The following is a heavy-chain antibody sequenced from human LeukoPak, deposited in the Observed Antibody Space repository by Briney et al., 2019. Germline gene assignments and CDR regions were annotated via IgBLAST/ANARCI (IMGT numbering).Heavy chain of an antibody. D-gene: IGHD1-14*01. CDR3: AREPVLISSPFYYGMDV. J-gene: IGHJ6*02. CDR2: ISYDGSNK. Sequence: PGGSLRLSCAASGFTFSSYAMHWVRQAPGKGLEWVAVISYDGSNKYYADSVKGRFTISRDNSKNTLYLQMNSLRAEDTAVYYCAREPVLISSPFYYGMDVWGQGTTVTVSS. V-gene: IGHV3-30*04. CDR1: GFTFSSYA.